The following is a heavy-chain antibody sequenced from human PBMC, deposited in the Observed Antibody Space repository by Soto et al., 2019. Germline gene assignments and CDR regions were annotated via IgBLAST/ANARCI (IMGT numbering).Heavy chain of an antibody. D-gene: IGHD4-17*01. CDR1: GGTFSSYA. Sequence: QVQLVQSGAEVKKPGSSVKVSCKASGGTFSSYAISWVRQAPGQGLEWMGGIIPIFGTANYAQKFQGRVTITADKSTSTAYMELSSLRSEDTAVYYCARPDMTTEDYYYYYGMDVWGQGTTVTVSS. V-gene: IGHV1-69*06. CDR3: ARPDMTTEDYYYYYGMDV. CDR2: IIPIFGTA. J-gene: IGHJ6*02.